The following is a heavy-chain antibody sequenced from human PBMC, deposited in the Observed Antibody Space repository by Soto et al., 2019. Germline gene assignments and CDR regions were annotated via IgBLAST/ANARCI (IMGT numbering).Heavy chain of an antibody. CDR1: GGSISSSSYY. CDR2: IYYSGST. V-gene: IGHV4-39*01. D-gene: IGHD3-9*01. J-gene: IGHJ6*02. CDR3: ARQGILTGYYYYGMDV. Sequence: PSETLSLTCTVSGGSISSSSYYWGWIRQPPGKGLEWIGSIYYSGSTYYNPSLKSRVTISVDTSKNQFSLKLSSVTAADTAVYYCARQGILTGYYYYGMDVWGQGTTVT.